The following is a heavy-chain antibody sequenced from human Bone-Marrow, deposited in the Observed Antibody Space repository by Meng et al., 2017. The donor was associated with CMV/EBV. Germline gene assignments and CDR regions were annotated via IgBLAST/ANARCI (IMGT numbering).Heavy chain of an antibody. CDR1: GYTFTGYY. D-gene: IGHD3-22*01. J-gene: IGHJ6*02. CDR3: VRVMIVVNRRYYYYGMDV. Sequence: ASVKVSCKASGYTFTGYYMHWVRQAPGQGLEWMGWINPNSGGTNYAQKFQGRVTMTRDTSISTAYMELSRLRSDDTAVYYCVRVMIVVNRRYYYYGMDVWGQGTTVTVSS. V-gene: IGHV1-2*02. CDR2: INPNSGGT.